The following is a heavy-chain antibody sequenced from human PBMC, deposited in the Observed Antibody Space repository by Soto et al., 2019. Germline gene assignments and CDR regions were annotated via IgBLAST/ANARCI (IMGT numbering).Heavy chain of an antibody. CDR3: ARDNLYSYGYGGADY. J-gene: IGHJ4*02. D-gene: IGHD5-18*01. Sequence: QVQLVQSGAEVQKPGSSVKVSRKASGGTFSSYAISWVRQAPGQGLEWMGGIIPIFGTANYAQKFQGRVTITADESTSTAYMELSSLRSEDTAVYYCARDNLYSYGYGGADYWGQGTLVTVSS. CDR2: IIPIFGTA. CDR1: GGTFSSYA. V-gene: IGHV1-69*01.